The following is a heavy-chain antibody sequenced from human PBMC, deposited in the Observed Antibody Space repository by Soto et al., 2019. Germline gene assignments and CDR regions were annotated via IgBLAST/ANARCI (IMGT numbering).Heavy chain of an antibody. CDR2: IIPIFGTA. J-gene: IGHJ6*02. CDR1: GGTFSSYA. Sequence: GASVKVSCKASGGTFSSYAISWVRQAPGQGLEWMGGIIPIFGTANYAQKFQGRVTITADKSTSTAYMELSSLRSEDTAVYYCASPKGSGYYLHYYYYGMDVWGQGTTVTVSS. D-gene: IGHD3-3*01. CDR3: ASPKGSGYYLHYYYYGMDV. V-gene: IGHV1-69*06.